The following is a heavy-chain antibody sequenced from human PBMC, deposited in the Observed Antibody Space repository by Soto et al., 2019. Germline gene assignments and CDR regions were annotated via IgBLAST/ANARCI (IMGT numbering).Heavy chain of an antibody. V-gene: IGHV3-30*18. CDR3: AKDRVGGTFYTPLAF. CDR2: ITYDGSFQ. D-gene: IGHD1-7*01. J-gene: IGHJ4*02. Sequence: GGSLRLSCQASGFNFDNYGMHWVRQAPGKGLEWAAVITYDGSFQYYADSVKGRFTISRDNSKNTLSLHLNTLKPEDTAVYHCAKDRVGGTFYTPLAFWGQGTLGTVSS. CDR1: GFNFDNYG.